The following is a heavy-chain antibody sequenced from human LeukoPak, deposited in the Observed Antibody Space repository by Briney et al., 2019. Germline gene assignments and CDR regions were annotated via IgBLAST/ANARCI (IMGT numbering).Heavy chain of an antibody. D-gene: IGHD2-15*01. Sequence: GGSLRLSCAASGFTFSDYNMRWIRQAPGKGLEWVSSISRSGSTKYYADSVKGRFTISRDHAKNSLYLQMNSLSAEDTAVYYCARDLEEYCSGGSCSLFDYWGQGTLVTVSS. CDR1: GFTFSDYN. CDR3: ARDLEEYCSGGSCSLFDY. J-gene: IGHJ4*02. V-gene: IGHV3-11*04. CDR2: ISRSGSTK.